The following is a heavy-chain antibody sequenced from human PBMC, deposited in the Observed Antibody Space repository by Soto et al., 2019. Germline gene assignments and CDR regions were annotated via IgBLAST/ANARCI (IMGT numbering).Heavy chain of an antibody. V-gene: IGHV3-15*01. D-gene: IGHD3-9*01. Sequence: LRLSCVASGFNLSHPWMTWVRQAAGKGLEWVGRIKSKTDGGTADYAAPVKGRATISRDDSKNTVYLQMNSLKTEDTAVYYCTTGIYYDILTGYHNVAYWGQGTLVTVSS. J-gene: IGHJ4*02. CDR2: IKSKTDGGTA. CDR3: TTGIYYDILTGYHNVAY. CDR1: GFNLSHPW.